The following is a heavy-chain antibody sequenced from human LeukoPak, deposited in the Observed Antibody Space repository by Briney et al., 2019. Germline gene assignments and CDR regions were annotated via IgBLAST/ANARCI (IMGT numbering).Heavy chain of an antibody. V-gene: IGHV3-23*01. Sequence: GGSLRLSFSASGFTFSNYAMSWVRQAPGKGLEWVSAVSGSGGKTNYSDSVKGRFTISRDNSKNTMYLQMNSLGAEDTAVYYCAKDREQWLILGDAFDIWGQGTMVTVSS. D-gene: IGHD6-19*01. CDR3: AKDREQWLILGDAFDI. J-gene: IGHJ3*02. CDR2: VSGSGGKT. CDR1: GFTFSNYA.